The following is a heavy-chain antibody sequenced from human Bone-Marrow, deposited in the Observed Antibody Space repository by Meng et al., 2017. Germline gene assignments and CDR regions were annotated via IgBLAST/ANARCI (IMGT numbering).Heavy chain of an antibody. D-gene: IGHD3-16*01. CDR2: IKQDGSEK. Sequence: GESLKISCAASGFTFSGYWMSWVRQAPGKGLEWVANIKQDGSEKYYVDSVKGRFTISRDNAKNSLYLQMNSLRAEDTAVYYCARDLGGGFNYYYGMDVWGQGTTVTVSS. J-gene: IGHJ6*02. CDR3: ARDLGGGFNYYYGMDV. CDR1: GFTFSGYW. V-gene: IGHV3-7*01.